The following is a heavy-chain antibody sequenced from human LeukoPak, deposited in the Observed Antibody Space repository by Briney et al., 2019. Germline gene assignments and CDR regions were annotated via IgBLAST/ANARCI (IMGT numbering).Heavy chain of an antibody. CDR2: IPHDGGGK. V-gene: IGHV3-30*04. D-gene: IGHD6-19*01. J-gene: IGHJ4*02. CDR1: GFTLSNYH. Sequence: GGSLRLSCAASGFTLSNYHIHWVRQAPGRGLEWVALIPHDGGGKQYAASVQDRFTISRDNSENTVYLQMNSLRHDDAAVYFCAREGYTSGRTAAFDFWGRGTLVTVSS. CDR3: AREGYTSGRTAAFDF.